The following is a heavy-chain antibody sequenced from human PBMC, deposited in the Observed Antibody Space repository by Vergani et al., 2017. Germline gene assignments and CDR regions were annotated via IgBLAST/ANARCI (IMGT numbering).Heavy chain of an antibody. CDR3: ARGGIFGLVIQYGMDV. D-gene: IGHD3/OR15-3a*01. CDR2: IYYSGST. J-gene: IGHJ6*02. V-gene: IGHV4-39*07. Sequence: QLQLQESGPGLVKPSETLSLTCTVSGGSISSSSYYWGWIRQPPGKGLEWIGSIYYSGSTNYNPSLKSRVTISVDTSKNQFSLKLSSVTAADTAVYYCARGGIFGLVIQYGMDVWGQGTTVTVSS. CDR1: GGSISSSSYY.